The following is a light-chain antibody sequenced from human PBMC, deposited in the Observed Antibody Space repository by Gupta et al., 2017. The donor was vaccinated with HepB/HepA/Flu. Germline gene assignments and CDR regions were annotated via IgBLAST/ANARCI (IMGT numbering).Light chain of an antibody. CDR3: CADVGRSSWV. J-gene: IGLJ3*02. CDR1: SSEPRNYYL. Sequence: QSALTQPASVSGSPGQSITISCTGTSSEPRNYYLVSWYQQFPDKAPKLIIYEVDKRPAGVSNRFSGSKSGNTASLTISGLQAEDEAQYYCCADVGRSSWVFGEGSRLTVL. V-gene: IGLV2-23*02. CDR2: EVD.